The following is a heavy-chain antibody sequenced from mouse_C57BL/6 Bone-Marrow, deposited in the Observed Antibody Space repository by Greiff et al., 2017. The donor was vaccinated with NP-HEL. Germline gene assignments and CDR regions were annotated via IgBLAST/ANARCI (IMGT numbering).Heavy chain of an antibody. CDR3: ARRGFITTVVAHWYFDV. CDR2: ILPSIGRT. CDR1: DSEVFPIAY. J-gene: IGHJ1*03. Sequence: QVQLQQSGSELRSPGSSVKLSCKDFDSEVFPIAYMSWVRQKPGHGFEWIGGILPSIGRTIYGEKFEDKATLDADTLSNTAYLELNSLTSEDSAIYYCARRGFITTVVAHWYFDVWGTGTTVTVSS. V-gene: IGHV15-2*01. D-gene: IGHD1-1*01.